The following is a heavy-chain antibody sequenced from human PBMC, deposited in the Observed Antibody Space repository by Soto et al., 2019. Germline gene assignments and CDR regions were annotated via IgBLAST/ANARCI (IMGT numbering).Heavy chain of an antibody. Sequence: GGSLRLSCTASGFTFGDYAMSWVRQAPGKGLEWVGFIRSKAYGGTTEYAASVKGRFTISRDDSKSIAYLQMNSLKTEAPVLYYCTSQYYYGSGSYYSFDYWGQGTLVTVSS. D-gene: IGHD3-10*01. CDR2: IRSKAYGGTT. CDR1: GFTFGDYA. J-gene: IGHJ4*02. CDR3: TSQYYYGSGSYYSFDY. V-gene: IGHV3-49*04.